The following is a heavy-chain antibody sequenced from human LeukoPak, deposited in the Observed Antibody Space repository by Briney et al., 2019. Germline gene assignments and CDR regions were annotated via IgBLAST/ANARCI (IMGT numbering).Heavy chain of an antibody. D-gene: IGHD3-10*01. CDR3: ARDPYGSGGYYDY. CDR1: GFTFSSNW. CDR2: IKQDGSEK. V-gene: IGHV3-7*01. Sequence: GGSLRLSCGASGFTFSSNWMSWVRQAPGKGLEWVANIKQDGSEKYYVDSVKGRFTISRDNAKNSLYLQMHSLRAEDTAVYYCARDPYGSGGYYDYWGQGTLVTVSP. J-gene: IGHJ4*02.